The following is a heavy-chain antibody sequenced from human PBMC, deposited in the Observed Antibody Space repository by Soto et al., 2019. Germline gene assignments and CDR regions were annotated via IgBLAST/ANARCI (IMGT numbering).Heavy chain of an antibody. CDR3: ARWSYLDY. Sequence: GGSLRLSCAASGFSFGSYALSWVRQAPGKGLEWVSTISGSDGKTFYADSVKGRFSISRDTSQSTLYLQMNSLRADDTAMYYCARWSYLDYWGQGTRVPVSP. CDR2: ISGSDGKT. D-gene: IGHD3-3*01. J-gene: IGHJ4*02. V-gene: IGHV3-23*01. CDR1: GFSFGSYA.